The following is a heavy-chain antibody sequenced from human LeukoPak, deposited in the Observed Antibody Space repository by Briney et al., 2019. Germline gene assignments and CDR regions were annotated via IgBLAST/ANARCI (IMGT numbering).Heavy chain of an antibody. Sequence: GGSLRLSCAASGFTVSSNYMSWVRQAPGKGLEWVSVIYSGGSTYYADSVKGRFTISRDNSKNTLYLQMNSLRAEDTAVYYCARVFMIGPYYYYGMDVWGQGTTVTVSS. V-gene: IGHV3-66*01. CDR3: ARVFMIGPYYYYGMDV. CDR2: IYSGGST. CDR1: GFTVSSNY. J-gene: IGHJ6*02. D-gene: IGHD3-22*01.